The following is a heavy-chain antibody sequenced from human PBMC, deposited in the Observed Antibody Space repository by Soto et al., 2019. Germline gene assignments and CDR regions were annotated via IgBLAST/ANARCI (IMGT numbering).Heavy chain of an antibody. CDR3: TTGYRRSWFHWFDT. CDR1: GFTFSNAW. CDR2: IKSKTDGGTT. D-gene: IGHD6-13*01. J-gene: IGHJ5*02. Sequence: GGSLRLSCAASGFTFSNAWMSWVRQAPGKGLEWVGRIKSKTDGGTTDYAAPVKGRFTISRDDSKNTLYLQMNSLKTEDTAVYSCTTGYRRSWFHWFDTWGQGTLVTVSS. V-gene: IGHV3-15*01.